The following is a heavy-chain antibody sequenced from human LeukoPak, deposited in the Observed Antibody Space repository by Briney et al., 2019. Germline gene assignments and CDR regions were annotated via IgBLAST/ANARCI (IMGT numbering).Heavy chain of an antibody. D-gene: IGHD6-19*01. CDR1: GGSISGSSYY. Sequence: SETLSLTCTVSGGSISGSSYYWGWIRQPPGKGLEWIGYIYYSGSTNYNPSLKSRVTISVDTSKNQFSLKLSSVTAADTAVYYCARAPPSSGWYIIDYWGQGTLVTVSS. CDR3: ARAPPSSGWYIIDY. CDR2: IYYSGST. V-gene: IGHV4-61*05. J-gene: IGHJ4*02.